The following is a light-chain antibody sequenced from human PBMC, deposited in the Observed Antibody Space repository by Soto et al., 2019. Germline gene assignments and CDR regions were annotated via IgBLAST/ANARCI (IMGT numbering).Light chain of an antibody. CDR2: RNN. CDR3: AAWDDSLSVV. J-gene: IGLJ2*01. Sequence: QLVLTQPPSASGTPGQRVTISCSGSISNIGSNYVYWYQQLPGTAPKLLIYRNNQRPSGVPDRFSGSKSGTSASLAISGLRSDDEADYYCAAWDDSLSVVFGGGTKLTVL. V-gene: IGLV1-47*01. CDR1: ISNIGSNY.